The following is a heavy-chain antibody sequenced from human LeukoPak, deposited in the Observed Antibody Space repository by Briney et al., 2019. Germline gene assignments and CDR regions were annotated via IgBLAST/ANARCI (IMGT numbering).Heavy chain of an antibody. V-gene: IGHV3-7*01. CDR3: ARDGGPYYFDY. D-gene: IGHD3-16*01. CDR2: IKQDGSEK. J-gene: IGHJ4*02. CDR1: GFTFSSYW. Sequence: PGGSLRLSCAVSGFTFSSYWMSWVRQAPGKGLERVANIKQDGSEKYYVDSVKGRFTSSRDNAKNSLYLQMNSLRAEDTAVYYCARDGGPYYFDYWGQGTLVTVSS.